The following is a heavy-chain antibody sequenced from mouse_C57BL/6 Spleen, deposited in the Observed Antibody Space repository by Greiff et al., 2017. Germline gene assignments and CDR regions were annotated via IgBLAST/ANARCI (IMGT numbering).Heavy chain of an antibody. CDR3: ARALIYYYGSSCV. V-gene: IGHV1-55*01. Sequence: QVQLQQPGAELVKPGASVKMSCKASGYTFTSYWITWVKQRPGQGLEWIGDIYPGSGSTNYNEKFKSKATLTVDTSSSTAYLHLSSLTSEDSAVYYCARALIYYYGSSCVWGTGTTVTVSS. D-gene: IGHD1-1*01. CDR2: IYPGSGST. CDR1: GYTFTSYW. J-gene: IGHJ1*03.